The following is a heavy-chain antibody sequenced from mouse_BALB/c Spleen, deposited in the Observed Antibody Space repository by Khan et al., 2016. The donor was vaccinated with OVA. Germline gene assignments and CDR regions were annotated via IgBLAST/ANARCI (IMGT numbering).Heavy chain of an antibody. CDR1: GYTFTSYD. CDR2: IFPGDGST. V-gene: IGHV1-85*01. D-gene: IGHD3-3*01. J-gene: IGHJ3*01. CDR3: SRGGDGGFAY. Sequence: QVRLQQSGAELVKPGTSVKLSCKASGYTFTSYDINWVRQRPEQGLDWIGWIFPGDGSTKYNEKFKGKATLTTDKSSSPAYMQLSRLTSEDSAVYFCSRGGDGGFAYWGQGTLVTVSA.